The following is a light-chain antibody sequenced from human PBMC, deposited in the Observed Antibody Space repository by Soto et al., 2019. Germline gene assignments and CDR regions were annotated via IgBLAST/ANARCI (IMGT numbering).Light chain of an antibody. CDR2: DVS. J-gene: IGLJ1*01. CDR1: SSEVGGYNC. V-gene: IGLV2-11*01. Sequence: QSVLSQPRSVSGSPGQSVTLSCTGTSSEVGGYNCVSWYQQHPGKAPKLMIYDVSKRPSGVPDRFSGSKSGNTASLTISGLQAEDEADYYCCSYAGSYAYVFGTGTKLTVL. CDR3: CSYAGSYAYV.